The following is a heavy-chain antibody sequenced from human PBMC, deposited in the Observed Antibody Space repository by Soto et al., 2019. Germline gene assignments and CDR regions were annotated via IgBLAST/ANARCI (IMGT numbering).Heavy chain of an antibody. D-gene: IGHD4-4*01. CDR3: ASYANYNHF. CDR2: VYYSGST. V-gene: IGHV4-59*01. Sequence: QVQLQESGPGLVKPSETLSLTCNVSGGSMSSYYWCWIRQRPGKGLEWIGYVYYSGSTNYNPSLKSRVTISVDTSKNQFSLKLSSVTAADTAVYYCASYANYNHFWGQGTLVTVSS. CDR1: GGSMSSYY. J-gene: IGHJ4*02.